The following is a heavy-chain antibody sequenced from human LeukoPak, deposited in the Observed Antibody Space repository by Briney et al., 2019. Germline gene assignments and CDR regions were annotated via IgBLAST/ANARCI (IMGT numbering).Heavy chain of an antibody. Sequence: GASVKVSCKASGGTFSSYAISWVRQAPGQGLEWMGGIIPIFGTANYAQKFQGRVTITADESTSTAYMELSSLRSEDTAVYYCARGQYSSGWYEDAFDIWGQGTMVTVSS. CDR2: IIPIFGTA. CDR1: GGTFSSYA. V-gene: IGHV1-69*13. CDR3: ARGQYSSGWYEDAFDI. J-gene: IGHJ3*02. D-gene: IGHD6-13*01.